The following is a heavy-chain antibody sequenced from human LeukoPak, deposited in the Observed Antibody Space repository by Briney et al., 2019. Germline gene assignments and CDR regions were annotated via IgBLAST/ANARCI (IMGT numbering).Heavy chain of an antibody. V-gene: IGHV3-30*04. CDR2: ISYDGSNK. CDR1: GFTFSSYA. CDR3: ARDNYYDSSLYYYYYMDV. Sequence: GGSLRLSCAASGFTFSSYAMHWVRQAPGKGLEWVAVISYDGSNKYYADFVKGRFTISRDNSKNTLYLQMNSPRAEDTAVYYCARDNYYDSSLYYYYYMDVWGKGTTVTVSS. D-gene: IGHD3-22*01. J-gene: IGHJ6*03.